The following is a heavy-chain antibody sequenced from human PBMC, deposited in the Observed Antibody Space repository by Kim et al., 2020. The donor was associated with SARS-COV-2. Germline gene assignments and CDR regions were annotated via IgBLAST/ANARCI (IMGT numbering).Heavy chain of an antibody. Sequence: GGSLRLSCAASGFTFSSYWMHWVRQAPGKGLVWVSRINSDGSSTSYADSVKGRFTISRDNAKNTLYLQMNSLRAEDTAVYYCARDGSSYYDSSGYYGGGAAFDIWGQGTMVTVSS. CDR3: ARDGSSYYDSSGYYGGGAAFDI. CDR2: INSDGSST. CDR1: GFTFSSYW. V-gene: IGHV3-74*01. J-gene: IGHJ3*02. D-gene: IGHD3-22*01.